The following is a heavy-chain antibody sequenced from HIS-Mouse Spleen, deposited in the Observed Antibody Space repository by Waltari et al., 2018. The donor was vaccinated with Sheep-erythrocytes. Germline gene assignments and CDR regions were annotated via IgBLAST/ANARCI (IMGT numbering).Heavy chain of an antibody. CDR3: ARDTGTDAFDI. CDR1: GFTFSSYS. CDR2: ISSSRSYI. J-gene: IGHJ3*02. V-gene: IGHV3-21*01. Sequence: EVQLVESGGGLVKPGGSLRLSCAASGFTFSSYSLNWVRQAPGKGLEWVQSISSSRSYIYYADSVKGRFTISRDNAKNSLYLQMNSLRAEDTAVYYCARDTGTDAFDIWGQGTMVTVSS. D-gene: IGHD1-1*01.